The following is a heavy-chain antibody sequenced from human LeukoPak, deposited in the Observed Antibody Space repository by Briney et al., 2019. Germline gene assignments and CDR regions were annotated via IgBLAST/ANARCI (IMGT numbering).Heavy chain of an antibody. Sequence: SETLSLTCTVSGGSISSYYWSWIRQPPGKGLEWMGNIYYSGSTNYNSSLKSRVTISVGTSKNQISLKLRSVTAADTAVYYCARKGVSDLYYFDSWGQGTLVTVSS. CDR3: ARKGVSDLYYFDS. CDR1: GGSISSYY. V-gene: IGHV4-59*08. D-gene: IGHD3-16*01. J-gene: IGHJ4*02. CDR2: IYYSGST.